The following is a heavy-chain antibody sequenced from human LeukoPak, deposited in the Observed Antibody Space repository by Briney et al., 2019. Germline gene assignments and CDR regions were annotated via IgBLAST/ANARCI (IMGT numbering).Heavy chain of an antibody. Sequence: KPSETLSPTCTVSGGSISTYYWSWIRQPPGKGLDWIGSFYYTGSTNYNPSLRSRVTISLDTSKNQISLRLSSVTAADTAVYYCARGGNALDYWGQGTLVTVSS. CDR2: FYYTGST. CDR3: ARGGNALDY. J-gene: IGHJ4*02. D-gene: IGHD4-23*01. V-gene: IGHV4-59*01. CDR1: GGSISTYY.